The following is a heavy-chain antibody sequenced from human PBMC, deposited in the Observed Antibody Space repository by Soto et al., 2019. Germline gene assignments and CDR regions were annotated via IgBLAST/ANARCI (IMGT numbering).Heavy chain of an antibody. D-gene: IGHD5-18*01. J-gene: IGHJ6*02. CDR3: ARDRRYSYGFLLGMDV. Sequence: GASVKVSCKASGGTLSIYGFSWVRQAPGQGLEWMGIINPSGGSTSYAQKFQGRVTMTRDTSTSTVYMELSSLRSEDTAVYYCARDRRYSYGFLLGMDVWGQGTTVTVSS. CDR2: INPSGGST. V-gene: IGHV1-46*01. CDR1: GGTLSIYG.